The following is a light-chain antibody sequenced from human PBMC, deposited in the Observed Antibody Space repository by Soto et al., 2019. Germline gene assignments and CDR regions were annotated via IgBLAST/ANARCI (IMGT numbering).Light chain of an antibody. CDR3: QQGYNTPYT. J-gene: IGKJ2*01. V-gene: IGKV1-39*01. CDR2: STS. Sequence: DIQMTQSPSSVSASVGARVTITCRASHEISTYLNWYQQKPGKAPRLLIYSTSNLQSGVPSRFSGNESGSVFTLTISSLQPEDFATYHWQQGYNTPYTFGQGTKLEI. CDR1: HEISTY.